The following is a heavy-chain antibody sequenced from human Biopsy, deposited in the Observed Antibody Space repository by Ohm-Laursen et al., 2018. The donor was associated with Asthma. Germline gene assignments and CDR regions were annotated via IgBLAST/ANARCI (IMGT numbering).Heavy chain of an antibody. V-gene: IGHV3-30*03. CDR1: GFILSNYD. J-gene: IGHJ4*02. Sequence: SLRLSCSASGFILSNYDMHWVRQAPGKGLEWVAVLSYNGNNKYYADSVRGRFTISRDNSENTLYLQMNSLRVEDTAVYYCARGNWYGSASNGYWGQGTLVTVSA. CDR3: ARGNWYGSASNGY. CDR2: LSYNGNNK. D-gene: IGHD6-6*01.